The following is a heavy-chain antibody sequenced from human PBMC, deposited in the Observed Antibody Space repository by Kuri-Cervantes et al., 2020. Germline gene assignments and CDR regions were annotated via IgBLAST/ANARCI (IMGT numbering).Heavy chain of an antibody. V-gene: IGHV1-46*01. Sequence: ASVKVSCKASGYTFTSYYMHWVRQAPGRGLEWMGIINPSGGSTSYAQKFQGRVTMTRDTSTSTVYMELSSRRSEDTAVYYCARASGITIRRRAFDIWGQGTMVTVSS. D-gene: IGHD3-10*01. CDR3: ARASGITIRRRAFDI. CDR1: GYTFTSYY. J-gene: IGHJ3*02. CDR2: INPSGGST.